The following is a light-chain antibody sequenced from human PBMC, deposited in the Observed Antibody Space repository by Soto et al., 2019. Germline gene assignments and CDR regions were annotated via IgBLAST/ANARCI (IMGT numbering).Light chain of an antibody. CDR1: TSDVGSYDL. J-gene: IGLJ1*01. Sequence: QSVLTQPASVSGSPGQSITISCTGTTSDVGSYDLVSWYQQHPGKAPKIMIYEVSKRPSGDSNRFSDSKSGNTASLTISGLQAEDEADYYCCSYAGGRSPYVFGTGTKVPVL. V-gene: IGLV2-23*02. CDR3: CSYAGGRSPYV. CDR2: EVS.